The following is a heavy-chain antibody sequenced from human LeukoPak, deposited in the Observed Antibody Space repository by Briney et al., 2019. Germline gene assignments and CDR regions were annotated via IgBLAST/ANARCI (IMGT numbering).Heavy chain of an antibody. CDR3: ARDRRVYYDSSGYYHFDY. Sequence: ASVKVSCKASGYTFTGYYMHWVRQAPGQGLEWMGWINPNSGGTNYAQKFQGRVTMTRDTSISTAYMELSRLRSDDTAVYYCARDRRVYYDSSGYYHFDYWGQGTLVTVSS. V-gene: IGHV1-2*02. J-gene: IGHJ4*02. CDR1: GYTFTGYY. D-gene: IGHD3-22*01. CDR2: INPNSGGT.